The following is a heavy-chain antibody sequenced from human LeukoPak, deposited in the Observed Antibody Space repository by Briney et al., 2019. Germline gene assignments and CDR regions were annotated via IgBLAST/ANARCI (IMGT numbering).Heavy chain of an antibody. Sequence: SQTLSLTCTVSGGSISSGGYYWSWIRQHPGKGLEWIGCIYYSGSTYYNPSLKSRVTISVDTSKKQFSLKLSSVAAADTAVYYCARGYYYDSSGYFDYWGQGTLVTVSS. CDR1: GGSISSGGYY. J-gene: IGHJ4*02. D-gene: IGHD3-22*01. CDR2: IYYSGST. CDR3: ARGYYYDSSGYFDY. V-gene: IGHV4-31*03.